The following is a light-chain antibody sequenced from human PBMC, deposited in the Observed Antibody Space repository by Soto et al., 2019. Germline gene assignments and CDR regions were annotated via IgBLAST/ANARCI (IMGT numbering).Light chain of an antibody. J-gene: IGKJ4*01. V-gene: IGKV1-33*01. CDR3: QQYHNLPLT. CDR2: AAS. Sequence: DIEMTQSPSSLCGSIGDRVTIACRASHIISSYLNWYQQKPGKAPKLLIYAASKLETGVPSRFSGSGSGTDFTFTINSLQPEDITPYYCQQYHNLPLTFGGGTKVDIK. CDR1: HIISSY.